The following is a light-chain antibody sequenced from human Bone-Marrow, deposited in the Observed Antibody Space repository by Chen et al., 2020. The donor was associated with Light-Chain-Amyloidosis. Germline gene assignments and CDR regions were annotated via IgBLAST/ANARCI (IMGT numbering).Light chain of an antibody. J-gene: IGLJ3*02. CDR2: VNN. CDR1: SSNIGAGYD. V-gene: IGLV1-40*01. Sequence: QSVLTQPPSVSGAPGQRVTISCPGSSSNIGAGYDVHWYQQLPGTAPKLLIYVNNNRPAGVPDRFSGSKSGTSASLASTGLQAEDEADYYCQSYDSSLSGSVFGGGTKLTVL. CDR3: QSYDSSLSGSV.